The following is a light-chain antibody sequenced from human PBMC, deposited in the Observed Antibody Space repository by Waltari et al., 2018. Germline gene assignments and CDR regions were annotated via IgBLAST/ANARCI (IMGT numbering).Light chain of an antibody. J-gene: IGLJ2*01. Sequence: QSALTQPASVSGSPGQSITISCTGTSSDVGGYNSVLWYQQHPGKAPKVMIYDVSNRPSGVSNRFSGSKSGNTASLTISGLQAEDEAEYYCSSHTSNSIVVFGGGTKLTVL. V-gene: IGLV2-14*03. CDR1: SSDVGGYNS. CDR3: SSHTSNSIVV. CDR2: DVS.